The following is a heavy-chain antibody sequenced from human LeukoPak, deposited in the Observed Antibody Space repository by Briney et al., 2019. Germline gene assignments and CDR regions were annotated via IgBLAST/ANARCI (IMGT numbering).Heavy chain of an antibody. D-gene: IGHD2-15*01. V-gene: IGHV1-8*03. CDR1: GYTFTSYD. J-gene: IGHJ4*02. CDR3: ARGPRVAASPFDY. CDR2: MNPNSGNT. Sequence: ASVKVSCKAPGYTFTSYDINWVRQATGQGLEWMGWMNPNSGNTGYAQKFQGRVTITRNTSISTAYMELSSLRSEDTAVYYCARGPRVAASPFDYWGQGTLVTVSS.